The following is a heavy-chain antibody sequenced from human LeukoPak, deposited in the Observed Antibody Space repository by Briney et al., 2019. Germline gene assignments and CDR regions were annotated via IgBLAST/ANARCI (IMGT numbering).Heavy chain of an antibody. CDR2: ISYDGSNK. CDR1: GFTFSSYS. Sequence: PGGSLRLSCAASGFTFSSYSMNWVRQAPGKGLEWVAVISYDGSNKYYADSVKGRFTISRDNSKNTLYLQMNSLRAEDTAVYYCATDLDLGRFYPWGQGTLVTVSS. CDR3: ATDLDLGRFYP. D-gene: IGHD3-9*01. J-gene: IGHJ5*02. V-gene: IGHV3-30*03.